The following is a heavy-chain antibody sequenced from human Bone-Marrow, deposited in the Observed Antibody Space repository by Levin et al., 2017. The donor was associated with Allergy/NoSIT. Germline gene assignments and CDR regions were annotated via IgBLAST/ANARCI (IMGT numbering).Heavy chain of an antibody. CDR3: ARTGSPASTYYDFRSGSTHYYYYKGMDV. CDR1: GYIFTSYA. V-gene: IGHV1-3*01. J-gene: IGHJ6*02. CDR2: ITADNGNT. D-gene: IGHD3-3*01. Sequence: PGGSLRLSCKASGYIFTSYAMHWVRQAPGHRLVWMGRITADNGNTKYSQKFKGRVTITRDTSANTVYMELNSLKSEDTAVYYCARTGSPASTYYDFRSGSTHYYYYKGMDVWGQGTTVTVSS.